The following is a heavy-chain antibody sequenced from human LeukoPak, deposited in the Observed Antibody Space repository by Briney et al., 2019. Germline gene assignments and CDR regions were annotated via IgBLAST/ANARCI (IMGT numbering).Heavy chain of an antibody. J-gene: IGHJ4*02. CDR2: INPNSGGT. Sequence: ASVKVSCKASGYTSTGYYMHWVRQAPGQGLEWMGWINPNSGGTNYAQKFQGRVTMTRDRSISTAYMELSSMRSDDTAVYYCARDRAVATIGGVDYWGQGTLVTVSS. V-gene: IGHV1-2*02. CDR3: ARDRAVATIGGVDY. D-gene: IGHD5-12*01. CDR1: GYTSTGYY.